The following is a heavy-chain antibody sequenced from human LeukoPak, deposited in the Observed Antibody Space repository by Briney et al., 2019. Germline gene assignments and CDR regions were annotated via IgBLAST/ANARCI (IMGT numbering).Heavy chain of an antibody. CDR1: GGSISSSSYY. V-gene: IGHV4-39*02. CDR2: IYYSGDT. Sequence: SETLSLTCTVSGGSISSSSYYWGWIRQPPGKGLEWIGSIYYSGDTYYNPSLKSRRVTISVDTSKNQFSLRRSSVTAADTAVYCGAGDEWHEGEGGGVWGKGSTVTVSS. CDR3: AGDEWHEGEGGGV. J-gene: IGHJ6*04. D-gene: IGHD3-16*01.